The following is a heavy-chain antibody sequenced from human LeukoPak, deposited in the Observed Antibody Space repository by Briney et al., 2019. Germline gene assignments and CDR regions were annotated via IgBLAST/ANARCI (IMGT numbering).Heavy chain of an antibody. CDR3: ATSSTVTTDWFDP. J-gene: IGHJ5*02. Sequence: SVKVSCKASGGTFSSYAISWVRQAPGQGLEWMGGIIPIFGTANYAQKFQGRVTITTDESTSTAYMELSSLRSEDTAVYYCATSSTVTTDWFDPWGQGTLDTVSS. V-gene: IGHV1-69*05. D-gene: IGHD4-11*01. CDR1: GGTFSSYA. CDR2: IIPIFGTA.